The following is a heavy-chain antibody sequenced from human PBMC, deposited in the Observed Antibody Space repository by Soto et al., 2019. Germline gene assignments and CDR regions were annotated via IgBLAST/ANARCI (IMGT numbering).Heavy chain of an antibody. D-gene: IGHD4-4*01. V-gene: IGHV3-23*01. Sequence: EVQLLESGGGLVQPGVSLSLSCAASGFTFSSYAMSWVRQAPGSGLEWVSGINGSGAGRYYTDSVKGRFTICRDNSENTLYLQLNSLRAEDTAPYYCSKSLTVDYISAFDSWCPGTLVTVSS. J-gene: IGHJ4*02. CDR3: SKSLTVDYISAFDS. CDR2: INGSGAGR. CDR1: GFTFSSYA.